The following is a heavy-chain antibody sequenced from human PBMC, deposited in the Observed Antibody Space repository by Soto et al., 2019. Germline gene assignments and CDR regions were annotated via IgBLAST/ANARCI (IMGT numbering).Heavy chain of an antibody. CDR1: GYTFTSYA. V-gene: IGHV1-3*01. D-gene: IGHD1-26*01. CDR2: INAGNGNT. Sequence: GASVKVSCKASGYTFTSYAMHWVRQAPGQRLEWMGWINAGNGNTKYSQKFQGRVTITRDTSASTAYMELSSLRSEDTAVYYCARDRGEQLYNWFDPWGQGTLVTVSS. CDR3: ARDRGEQLYNWFDP. J-gene: IGHJ5*02.